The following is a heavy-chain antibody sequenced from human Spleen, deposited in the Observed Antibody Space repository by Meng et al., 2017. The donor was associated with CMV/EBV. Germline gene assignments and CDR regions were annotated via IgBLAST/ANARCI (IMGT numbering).Heavy chain of an antibody. CDR3: ARGGGFAVKIDF. J-gene: IGHJ4*02. CDR2: IDYTGDS. D-gene: IGHD3-3*01. CDR1: GGSITPYY. V-gene: IGHV4-59*01. Sequence: SETLSLTCTVSGGSITPYYWTWIRQPPGKGLEWIGFIDYTGDSHYSPPLRNRLSISVDTSKNHFSLKLSSVTAADTAVYYCARGGGFAVKIDFWGQGTLVTVSS.